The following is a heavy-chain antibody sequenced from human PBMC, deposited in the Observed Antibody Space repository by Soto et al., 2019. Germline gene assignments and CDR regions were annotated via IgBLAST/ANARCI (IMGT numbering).Heavy chain of an antibody. CDR2: ISGSGGST. CDR1: GFTFSSYA. J-gene: IGHJ4*02. V-gene: IGHV3-23*01. CDR3: AKRYCSGGSCYFFIDY. D-gene: IGHD2-15*01. Sequence: EVQLLESGGGLVQPGGSLRLSCAASGFTFSSYAMSWVRQAPGKGLEWVSAISGSGGSTYYADSVKGRFTISRDNSKNTLYLQMNSLRAEDTAVYYCAKRYCSGGSCYFFIDYWGQGTLVTVSS.